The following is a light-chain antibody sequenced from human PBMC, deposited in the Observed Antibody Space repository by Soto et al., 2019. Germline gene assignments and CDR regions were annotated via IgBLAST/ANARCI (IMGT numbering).Light chain of an antibody. CDR2: AAS. CDR3: QQSYSPPPVT. CDR1: QNINRF. V-gene: IGKV1-39*01. J-gene: IGKJ5*01. Sequence: DIQMTQSPSSLSASVGDRVTITCRASQNINRFLNWYQQKPGKAPKLLIYAASSLQSGVPSRFSGSGSGTDFTLTISNLQPEDFATYYCQQSYSPPPVTFGQGTRLEI.